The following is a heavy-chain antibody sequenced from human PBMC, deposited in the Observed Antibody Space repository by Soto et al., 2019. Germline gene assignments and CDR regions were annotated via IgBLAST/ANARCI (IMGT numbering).Heavy chain of an antibody. J-gene: IGHJ6*02. Sequence: ASVKVSCKASGYTFTGYYMHWVRQAPGQGLEWMGWINPNSGGTNYAQKFQGWVTMTRDTSISTAYMELSRLRSDDTAVYYCARDPIYSYCSSTSCYYYGMDVWGQGTTVTV. CDR3: ARDPIYSYCSSTSCYYYGMDV. V-gene: IGHV1-2*04. CDR1: GYTFTGYY. D-gene: IGHD2-2*01. CDR2: INPNSGGT.